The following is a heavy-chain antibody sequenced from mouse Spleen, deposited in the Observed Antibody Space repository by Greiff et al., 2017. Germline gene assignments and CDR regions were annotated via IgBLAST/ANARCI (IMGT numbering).Heavy chain of an antibody. V-gene: IGHV2-6-2*01. CDR3: ARHGNRGYYAMDY. CDR1: GFSLTSYG. Sequence: VQLKESGPDLVAPSQSLSITCTVSGFSLTSYGVHWVRQPPGKGLEWLVVIWSDGSTTYNSALKSRLSISKDNSKSQVFLKMNSLQTDDTAMYYCARHGNRGYYAMDYWGQGTSVTVSS. J-gene: IGHJ4*01. CDR2: IWSDGST. D-gene: IGHD2-1*01.